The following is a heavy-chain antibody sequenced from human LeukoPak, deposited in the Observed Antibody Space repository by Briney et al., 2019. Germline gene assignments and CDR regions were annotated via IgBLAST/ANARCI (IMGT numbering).Heavy chain of an antibody. D-gene: IGHD3-9*01. Sequence: GGSLRLSCAASGFTFSNYAMSWVRQAQGQGLEWVSAITGSGGNTYYADSVKGRFTISRDNSKNTLYLQMNSLRAEDTAVYYCAKWGDFDVLTGYYVPDFWGQGTLVTVSS. J-gene: IGHJ4*02. CDR2: ITGSGGNT. V-gene: IGHV3-23*01. CDR1: GFTFSNYA. CDR3: AKWGDFDVLTGYYVPDF.